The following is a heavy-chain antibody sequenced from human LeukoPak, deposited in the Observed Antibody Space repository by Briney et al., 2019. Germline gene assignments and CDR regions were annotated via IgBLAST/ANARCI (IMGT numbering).Heavy chain of an antibody. V-gene: IGHV3-43*01. Sequence: GGSLRLSCAASGFTFDDYSIHWVRQAPGKGLEWVSFISWDGVSTYYADSVKGRFTISRDNSKNSLYLQMDSLRTEDTALYYCAKGNAYSDYYMDVWGKGTTVTVSS. CDR3: AKGNAYSDYYMDV. J-gene: IGHJ6*03. CDR2: ISWDGVST. D-gene: IGHD1-1*01. CDR1: GFTFDDYS.